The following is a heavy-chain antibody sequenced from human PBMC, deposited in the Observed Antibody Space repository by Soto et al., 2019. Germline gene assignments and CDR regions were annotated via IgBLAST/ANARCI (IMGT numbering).Heavy chain of an antibody. Sequence: SETLSLTCAVSGGSISSSNWWSWVRQPPGKGLEWIGEIYHSGSTNYNPSLKSRVTISVDKSKNQFSLKLSSVTAADTAVYYCSRDCSSGYVRALDYWGQGTLVTVSS. J-gene: IGHJ4*02. V-gene: IGHV4-4*02. CDR3: SRDCSSGYVRALDY. D-gene: IGHD6-13*01. CDR2: IYHSGST. CDR1: GGSISSSNW.